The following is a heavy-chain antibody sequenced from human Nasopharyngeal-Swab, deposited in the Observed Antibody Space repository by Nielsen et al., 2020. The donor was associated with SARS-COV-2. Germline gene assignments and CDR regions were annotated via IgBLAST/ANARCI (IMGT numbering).Heavy chain of an antibody. D-gene: IGHD6-6*01. Sequence: GESLKISCAGSGFTFSGYGMNWVRQAPGKGLEWVSYISSGSSTIHYADSVKGRFTISRDNAKNSLYLQMNSLRDEDTAVYYCATDWGSSSPFDYWGKGTLVTVS. CDR3: ATDWGSSSPFDY. J-gene: IGHJ4*02. CDR1: GFTFSGYG. V-gene: IGHV3-48*02. CDR2: ISSGSSTI.